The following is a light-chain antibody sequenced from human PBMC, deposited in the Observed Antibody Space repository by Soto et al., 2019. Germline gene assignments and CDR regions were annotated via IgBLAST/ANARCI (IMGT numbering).Light chain of an antibody. J-gene: IGLJ1*01. CDR1: SSDVGGYNY. CDR2: DVS. CDR3: SSYTSSSTYV. Sequence: QSALTQPASVSGSPGQSITISCTGTSSDVGGYNYVSWYQQHPGKAPKLMIYDVSNRPSGLSNRFSGSKSGNTASLTISGLQAEDEADYYCSSYTSSSTYVFRTGTKLTVL. V-gene: IGLV2-14*01.